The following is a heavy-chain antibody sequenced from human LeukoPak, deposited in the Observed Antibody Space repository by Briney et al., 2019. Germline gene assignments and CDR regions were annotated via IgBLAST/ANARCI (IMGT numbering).Heavy chain of an antibody. D-gene: IGHD6-19*01. V-gene: IGHV4-34*01. Sequence: PSETLSLTCAVYGGSFSGYYWSWIRQPPGKGLERTGEINHSGSTNYNPSLKSRVTISVDTSKNQFSLKLSSVTAADTAVYYCATLRILYSSGWSGRGYYYYGMDVWGQGTTVTVSS. J-gene: IGHJ6*02. CDR3: ATLRILYSSGWSGRGYYYYGMDV. CDR1: GGSFSGYY. CDR2: INHSGST.